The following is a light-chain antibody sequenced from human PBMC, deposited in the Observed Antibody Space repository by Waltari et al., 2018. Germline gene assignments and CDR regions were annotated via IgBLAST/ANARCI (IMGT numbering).Light chain of an antibody. J-gene: IGLJ3*02. Sequence: QSVLTQPPSVSAAPRQRFTISCSGSGSNDENNAVNWYQFLPAKTPRLLIYYDDLLPSGVSGRFSGSKSGTSASLAISGLQSEDEAEYYCAAWDDSLNGWVFGGGTKLTVL. CDR2: YDD. V-gene: IGLV1-36*01. CDR1: GSNDENNA. CDR3: AAWDDSLNGWV.